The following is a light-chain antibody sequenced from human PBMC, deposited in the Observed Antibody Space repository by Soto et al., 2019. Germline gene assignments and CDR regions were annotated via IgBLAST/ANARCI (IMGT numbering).Light chain of an antibody. V-gene: IGKV1-5*03. J-gene: IGKJ5*01. Sequence: DIQMTQCPSTLSGSVGDRVTITCRASQTISSWLAWYQQKPGKAPKLLIYKASTLKSGVPSRFSGSGSGTEFTLTISSLQPEDFATYFCQHSYSNFPITFGQGTRLEIK. CDR3: QHSYSNFPIT. CDR2: KAS. CDR1: QTISSW.